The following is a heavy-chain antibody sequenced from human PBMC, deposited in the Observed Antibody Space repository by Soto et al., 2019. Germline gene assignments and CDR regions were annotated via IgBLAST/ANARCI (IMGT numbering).Heavy chain of an antibody. Sequence: QVQLVQSGAEEKKPGASVKVSCKASGYTFTSYAMHWVRQAPAQRLEWMGWINAGNGNAKYSQKFQGRVTITRDTSASTAYMELRSLRSEDTAVYYCARSIVVVTALDYWGQGTLVTVSS. CDR1: GYTFTSYA. CDR2: INAGNGNA. J-gene: IGHJ4*02. CDR3: ARSIVVVTALDY. V-gene: IGHV1-3*05. D-gene: IGHD2-21*02.